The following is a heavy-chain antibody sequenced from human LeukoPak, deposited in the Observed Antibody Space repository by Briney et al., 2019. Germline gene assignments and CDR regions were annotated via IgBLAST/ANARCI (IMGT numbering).Heavy chain of an antibody. CDR2: INPNSGGT. CDR1: GYTFTGYY. CDR3: ARDLSGYYGSGSYLAGDY. V-gene: IGHV1-2*02. Sequence: ASVKVSCKASGYTFTGYYMHWVRQAPGQGLEWMGWINPNSGGTNYAQKFQGRVTMTRDTSISTAYMELSRLRSDDTAVYYCARDLSGYYGSGSYLAGDYWGQGTLVTVSS. J-gene: IGHJ4*02. D-gene: IGHD3-10*01.